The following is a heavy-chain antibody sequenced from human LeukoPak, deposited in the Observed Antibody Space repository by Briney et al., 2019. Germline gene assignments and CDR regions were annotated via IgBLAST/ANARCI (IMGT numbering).Heavy chain of an antibody. Sequence: PSETLSPTCTVSGGSISSYYWSWIRQPPGKGLEWIGYIYYSGSTNYNPSLKSRVTISVDTSKNQFSLKLSSVTAADTAVYYCARRPLCGRPASFDYWGQGTLVTVSS. J-gene: IGHJ4*02. CDR3: ARRPLCGRPASFDY. CDR2: IYYSGST. D-gene: IGHD2-21*01. CDR1: GGSISSYY. V-gene: IGHV4-59*08.